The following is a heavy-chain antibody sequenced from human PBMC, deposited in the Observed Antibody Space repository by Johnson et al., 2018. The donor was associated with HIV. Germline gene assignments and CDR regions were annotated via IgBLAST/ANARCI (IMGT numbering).Heavy chain of an antibody. CDR1: GFTVSSNY. CDR2: ISWDGGNS. V-gene: IGHV3-43D*03. CDR3: AKDSDTYYYGSGDAFDV. D-gene: IGHD3-10*01. Sequence: VHLVESGGAFVQPGGSLRLSCAASGFTVSSNYMTWVRQAPGKGLEWVSLISWDGGNSYYADSVQGRFTVSRDNSKNSLYLQMNNLRGEDTALYYCAKDSDTYYYGSGDAFDVWGQGTMVTVSS. J-gene: IGHJ3*01.